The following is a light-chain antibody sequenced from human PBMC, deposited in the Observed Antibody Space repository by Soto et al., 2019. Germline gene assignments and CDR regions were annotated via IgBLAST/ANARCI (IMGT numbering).Light chain of an antibody. CDR2: SDN. J-gene: IGLJ3*02. Sequence: SVLTQPPSASGTPGQRVTISCSGSSSNIGSNSVNWYQQLPGTAPKLLISSDNQRPSGVPDRFSGSKSGTSGSLAISGLQSEDEADYYCGAWDDSLNGWVFGGGTKLTVL. CDR3: GAWDDSLNGWV. V-gene: IGLV1-44*01. CDR1: SSNIGSNS.